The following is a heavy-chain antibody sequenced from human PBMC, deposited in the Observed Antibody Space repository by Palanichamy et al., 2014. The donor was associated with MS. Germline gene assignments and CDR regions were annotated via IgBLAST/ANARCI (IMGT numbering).Heavy chain of an antibody. Sequence: QLVESGGGLVQPGGSLRLSCAASGFTVSSNYINWVRQAPGKGLEWVSIIYSVGTTYYADSVKGRFTISRDTSNNTVFLQMNSLRPEDTAVYFCACFYGFGYGLDVWGQGTTVTVSS. CDR1: GFTVSSNY. V-gene: IGHV3-53*04. CDR3: ACFYGFGYGLDV. J-gene: IGHJ6*02. CDR2: IYSVGTT. D-gene: IGHD2/OR15-2a*01.